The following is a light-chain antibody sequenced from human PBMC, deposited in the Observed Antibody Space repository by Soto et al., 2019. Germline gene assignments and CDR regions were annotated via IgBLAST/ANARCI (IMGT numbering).Light chain of an antibody. CDR3: SSYEDSSILM. Sequence: QSALTQPASVSGSPGQSITISCTGTSSEIGYYNYVSWYQQHPGKAPKLIIYEVSNRPSGVSDRFSGSKSGNTASLTISVLQAEDEGDYYCSSYEDSSILMFGGGTKLTVL. J-gene: IGLJ3*02. CDR1: SSEIGYYNY. CDR2: EVS. V-gene: IGLV2-14*01.